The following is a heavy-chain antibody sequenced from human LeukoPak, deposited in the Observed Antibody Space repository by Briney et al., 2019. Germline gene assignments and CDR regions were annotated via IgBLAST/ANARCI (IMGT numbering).Heavy chain of an antibody. J-gene: IGHJ4*02. CDR1: GFTFSNAW. CDR2: IKTKIDGGTT. V-gene: IGHV3-15*01. CDR3: TTNRWYTYYFDY. Sequence: GGSLRLSCAASGFTFSNAWMSWVRQAPGKGLEWVGRIKTKIDGGTTDYAAPVKGGFTISRDDSKNTLYLQMNSLKTEDTAVYYCTTNRWYTYYFDYWGQGTLVTVSS. D-gene: IGHD6-13*01.